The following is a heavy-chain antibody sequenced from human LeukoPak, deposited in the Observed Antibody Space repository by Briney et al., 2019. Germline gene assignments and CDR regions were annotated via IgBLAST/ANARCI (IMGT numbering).Heavy chain of an antibody. J-gene: IGHJ4*02. CDR2: INSDGSST. CDR3: ARDLHELLWFGENETFDY. D-gene: IGHD3-10*01. V-gene: IGHV3-74*01. Sequence: RAGGSLRLSCAASGFTFSSYWMHWVRQAPGKGLVWVSRINSDGSSTSYADSVKGRFTISRDNAKNTLYLQMNSLRAEDTAVYYCARDLHELLWFGENETFDYWGQGTLVTVSS. CDR1: GFTFSSYW.